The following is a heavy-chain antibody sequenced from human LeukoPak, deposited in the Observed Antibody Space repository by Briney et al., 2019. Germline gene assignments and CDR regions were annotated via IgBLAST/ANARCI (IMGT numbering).Heavy chain of an antibody. V-gene: IGHV1-18*01. J-gene: IGHJ4*02. CDR2: ISAYNGNT. Sequence: ASVKVSCKASGYTFTSYGISWVRQAPGQGLEWMGWISAYNGNTNYAQKFQGRVTVTTDTSTSTAYMELRSLRSDDTAVYYCASSRMYSSGWLGDYWGQGTLVTVSS. CDR1: GYTFTSYG. CDR3: ASSRMYSSGWLGDY. D-gene: IGHD6-19*01.